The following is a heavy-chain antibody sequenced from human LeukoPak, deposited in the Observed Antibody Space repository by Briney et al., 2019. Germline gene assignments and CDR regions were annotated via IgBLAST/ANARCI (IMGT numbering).Heavy chain of an antibody. Sequence: SETLSLTCTVSGGSISSYYWSWIRQPPGKGLEWIGYIYYSGSTNYNPSLKSRVTISVDTSKNQFSLKLSSVTAADTAVYYCARSLGAWGAFDIWGQGTMVTVSP. D-gene: IGHD7-27*01. J-gene: IGHJ3*02. CDR2: IYYSGST. V-gene: IGHV4-59*12. CDR1: GGSISSYY. CDR3: ARSLGAWGAFDI.